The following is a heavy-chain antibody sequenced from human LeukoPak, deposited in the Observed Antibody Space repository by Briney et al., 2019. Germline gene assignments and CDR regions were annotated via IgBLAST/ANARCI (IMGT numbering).Heavy chain of an antibody. D-gene: IGHD3-9*01. CDR3: ASQYYDILTGYWLQH. J-gene: IGHJ1*01. CDR1: GYTFTGYY. Sequence: GASVTVSCKASGYTFTGYYMHWVRQAPGQGLEWMGWINPNSGGTNYAQKFQGRVTMTRDTSISTAYMELSRLRSDDTAVYYCASQYYDILTGYWLQHWGQGTLVTVSS. CDR2: INPNSGGT. V-gene: IGHV1-2*02.